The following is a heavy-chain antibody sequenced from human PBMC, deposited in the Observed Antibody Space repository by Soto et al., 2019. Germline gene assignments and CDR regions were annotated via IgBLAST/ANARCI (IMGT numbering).Heavy chain of an antibody. CDR3: ARGGADPPPDAVDI. Sequence: QLQLQESGSGLVKPSQTLSLTCAVSGGSISSGGYSWSWIRQPPGKGLEWIGYIYHSGSTYYNPSLETRLTISVDRSKNQFSLKLSCVTAADTAEYYCARGGADPPPDAVDIWGRGTMVTVSS. CDR2: IYHSGST. CDR1: GGSISSGGYS. J-gene: IGHJ3*02. V-gene: IGHV4-30-2*01.